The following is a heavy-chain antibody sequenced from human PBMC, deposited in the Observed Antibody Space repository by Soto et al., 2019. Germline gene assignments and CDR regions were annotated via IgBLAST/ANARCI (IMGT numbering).Heavy chain of an antibody. CDR1: GGSISSYY. V-gene: IGHV4-59*01. Sequence: SETLSLTCTVSGGSISSYYWSWIRQPPGKGLEWIGYIYYSGSTNYNPSLKSRVTISVDTSKNQFSLKMSSVTAADTAVYYCARSWPDLNGYYLGDNWFDPWGQGTLVTVSS. J-gene: IGHJ5*02. D-gene: IGHD3-9*01. CDR3: ARSWPDLNGYYLGDNWFDP. CDR2: IYYSGST.